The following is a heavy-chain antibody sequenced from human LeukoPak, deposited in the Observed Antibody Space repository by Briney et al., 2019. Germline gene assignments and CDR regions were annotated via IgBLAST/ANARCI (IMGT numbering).Heavy chain of an antibody. CDR1: GFTFSSYG. D-gene: IGHD2-2*01. J-gene: IGHJ4*02. V-gene: IGHV3-33*01. Sequence: GGSLRLSCAASGFTFSSYGMHWVRQAPGKGLEWVAVIWYDGSNKYYADSVKGRFTISRDNSKNTLYLRMNSLRAEDTAVYYCARDGVGYCSSTSCPYYFDYWGQGTLVTVSS. CDR2: IWYDGSNK. CDR3: ARDGVGYCSSTSCPYYFDY.